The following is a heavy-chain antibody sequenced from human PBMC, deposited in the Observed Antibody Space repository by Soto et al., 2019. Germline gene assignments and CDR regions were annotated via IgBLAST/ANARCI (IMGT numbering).Heavy chain of an antibody. CDR1: GYTFTSYA. Sequence: ASVKVSCKASGYTFTSYAMHWVRQAHGQRLEWMGWINAGNGNTKYSQKFQGRVTITRDTSASTAYMELSSLRSEDTAVYYCARASGGSYGMDVWGQGTMVTVSS. V-gene: IGHV1-3*01. J-gene: IGHJ6*02. D-gene: IGHD3-16*01. CDR2: INAGNGNT. CDR3: ARASGGSYGMDV.